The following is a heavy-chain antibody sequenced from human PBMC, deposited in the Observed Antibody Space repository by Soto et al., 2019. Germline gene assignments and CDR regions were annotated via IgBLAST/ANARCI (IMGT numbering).Heavy chain of an antibody. CDR2: IYYTGST. D-gene: IGHD5-18*01. V-gene: IGHV4-59*01. J-gene: IGHJ4*02. CDR3: ARHGESGYSYGHRLFDY. CDR1: SGSISTYY. Sequence: SETLSLTCTVSSGSISTYYWGWIRQPPGKGLEWIGYIYYTGSTNYNPSLKTRVAISMDTSKNQFSLKLSSVTAADTAVYYCARHGESGYSYGHRLFDYWGQGTLVTVSS.